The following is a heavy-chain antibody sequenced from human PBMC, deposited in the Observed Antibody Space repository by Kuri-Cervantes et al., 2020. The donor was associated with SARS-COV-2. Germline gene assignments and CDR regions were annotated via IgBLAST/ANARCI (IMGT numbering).Heavy chain of an antibody. CDR1: GYTFTSYD. D-gene: IGHD5-18*01. CDR3: ARVLAGYGYYMDV. V-gene: IGHV1-8*02. J-gene: IGHJ6*03. Sequence: ASVKVSCKASGYTFTSYDINWVRQATGQGLEWMGWMNPNSGNTGYAQKLQGRVTMTTDTSTSTAYMELRSLRSDDTAVYYCARVLAGYGYYMDVWGKGTTVTVSS. CDR2: MNPNSGNT.